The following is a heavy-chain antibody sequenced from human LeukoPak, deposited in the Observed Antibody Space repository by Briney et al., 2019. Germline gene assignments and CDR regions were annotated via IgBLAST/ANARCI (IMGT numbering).Heavy chain of an antibody. CDR1: GFAVRTNY. CDR3: ARERNEVTTTEYYFDY. CDR2: IYDGGDT. D-gene: IGHD2-21*02. V-gene: IGHV3-66*01. Sequence: GGSLRLSCAASGFAVRTNYMSWVRQAPGKGLEWVSVIYDGGDTYYADSVKGRFTISRDNSKNMVYLQMNGLRAEDTAVYYCARERNEVTTTEYYFDYWGQGTLVTVSS. J-gene: IGHJ4*02.